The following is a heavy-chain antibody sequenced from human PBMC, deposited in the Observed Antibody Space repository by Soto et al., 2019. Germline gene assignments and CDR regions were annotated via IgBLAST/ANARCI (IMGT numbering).Heavy chain of an antibody. CDR3: AREYWDFGVVIKNWFDP. CDR1: GGAIRSGDYF. D-gene: IGHD3-3*01. J-gene: IGHJ5*02. Sequence: SVTPSPTRTSSGGAIRSGDYFRSWVRQPPGKGLEWIGYIYYSGSTYYNPSLKSRVTISVDTSKNQFSLKLSSVTAADTAVYYCAREYWDFGVVIKNWFDPWGQGTLVTVSS. CDR2: IYYSGST. V-gene: IGHV4-30-4*01.